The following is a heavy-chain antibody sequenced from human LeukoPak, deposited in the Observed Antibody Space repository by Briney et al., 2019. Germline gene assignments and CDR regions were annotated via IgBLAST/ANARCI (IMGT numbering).Heavy chain of an antibody. CDR2: IKQDGSDR. CDR3: VRNLAVAGTCFDS. CDR1: GFTFRNYW. V-gene: IGHV3-7*03. J-gene: IGHJ4*02. D-gene: IGHD6-19*01. Sequence: PGGSLRLSCAASGFTFRNYWMSWVRQAPGTGLEWVANIKQDGSDRNYVTSVRGRFTISRDNAESSLYLQMSSLRAEDTALYYCVRNLAVAGTCFDSWGQGTLVTVSS.